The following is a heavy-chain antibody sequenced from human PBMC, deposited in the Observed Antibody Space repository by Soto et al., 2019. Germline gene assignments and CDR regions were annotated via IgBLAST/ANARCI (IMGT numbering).Heavy chain of an antibody. CDR3: ARAPYCSSTSCHGKPHFDY. J-gene: IGHJ4*02. CDR1: GFTFSSYS. CDR2: ISSSSSTI. V-gene: IGHV3-48*01. D-gene: IGHD2-2*01. Sequence: EVQLVESGGGLVQPGGSLRLSCAASGFTFSSYSMNWVRQAPGKGLEWVSYISSSSSTIYYADSVKGRFTISRDNAKNSLYLQMNSLRAEDTAVYYCARAPYCSSTSCHGKPHFDYWGQGTLVTVSS.